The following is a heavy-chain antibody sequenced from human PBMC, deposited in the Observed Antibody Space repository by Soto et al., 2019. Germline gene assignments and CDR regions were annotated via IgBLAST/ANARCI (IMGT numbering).Heavy chain of an antibody. CDR2: IKTDGSEK. CDR3: TRDGSPNAVEG. CDR1: GLTFSSYW. D-gene: IGHD1-1*01. J-gene: IGHJ4*01. V-gene: IGHV3-7*03. Sequence: EVQLVESGGGLVQPGGSLRLSCAASGLTFSSYWMSWVRQAPGKGLEWVANIKTDGSEKYYMDSVRGRFTTSRDKAMNFVFLPMNNLSCADTAVYYCTRDGSPNAVEGWGLGPSGTVTS.